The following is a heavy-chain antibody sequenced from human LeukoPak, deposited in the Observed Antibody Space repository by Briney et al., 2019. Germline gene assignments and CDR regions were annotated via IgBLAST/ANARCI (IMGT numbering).Heavy chain of an antibody. Sequence: GGSLRLSCAASGFTFSSYGMHWVRQAPGQGLEWMGWINPNSGGTNYAQKFQGRVTMTRDTSISTAYMELSRLRSDDTAVYYCARDRYSYPNWFDPWGQGTLVTVSS. D-gene: IGHD5-18*01. V-gene: IGHV1-2*02. J-gene: IGHJ5*02. CDR2: INPNSGGT. CDR1: GFTFSSYG. CDR3: ARDRYSYPNWFDP.